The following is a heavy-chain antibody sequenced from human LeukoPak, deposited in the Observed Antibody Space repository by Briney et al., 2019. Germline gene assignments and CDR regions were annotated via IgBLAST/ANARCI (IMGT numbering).Heavy chain of an antibody. J-gene: IGHJ4*02. CDR3: ARFYYYGSGSYYSHFDY. Sequence: PSETLSLTCTVSGYSITSGYYWGWIRQPPGKGLEWIGSIYHSGSTYYNPSLKSRVTISVDTSKNQFSLKLSSVTAADTAVYYCARFYYYGSGSYYSHFDYWGQGTLVTVSS. D-gene: IGHD3-10*01. CDR2: IYHSGST. CDR1: GYSITSGYY. V-gene: IGHV4-38-2*02.